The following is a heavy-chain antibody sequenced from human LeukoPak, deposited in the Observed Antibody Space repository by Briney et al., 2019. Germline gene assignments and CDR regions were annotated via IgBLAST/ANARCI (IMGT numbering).Heavy chain of an antibody. J-gene: IGHJ4*02. CDR3: ARALRYFDWLPFDY. CDR1: GFTFSSYW. D-gene: IGHD3-9*01. V-gene: IGHV3-74*01. CDR2: INSDGSST. Sequence: GGSLRLSCAASGFTFSSYWMHWVRQAPGEGLVWVSRINSDGSSTSYADSVKGRFTISRDNAKNTLYLQMNSLRAEDTAVYYCARALRYFDWLPFDYWGQGTLVTVSS.